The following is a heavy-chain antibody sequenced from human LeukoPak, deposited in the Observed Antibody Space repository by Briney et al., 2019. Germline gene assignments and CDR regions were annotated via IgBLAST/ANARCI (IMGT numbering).Heavy chain of an antibody. D-gene: IGHD1-14*01. CDR2: ISSSSSYI. CDR1: GFTFSSYR. J-gene: IGHJ4*02. V-gene: IGHV3-21*04. Sequence: GGSLRLSCAASGFTFSSYRMNWVRQAPGKGLEWVSSISSSSSYIYYADSVKGRFTISRDNSKNTLYLQMNSLRAEDTAVYYCANDRNPMRGDSDYWGQGTLVTVSS. CDR3: ANDRNPMRGDSDY.